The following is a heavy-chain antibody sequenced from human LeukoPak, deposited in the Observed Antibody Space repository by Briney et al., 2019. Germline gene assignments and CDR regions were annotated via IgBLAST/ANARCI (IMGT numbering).Heavy chain of an antibody. J-gene: IGHJ4*02. V-gene: IGHV1-46*01. CDR2: INPSGGST. CDR3: ARDALGDYFDY. Sequence: GASVKVSCKASGYTFTSYYMHWVRQAPGQGLEWMGIINPSGGSTSYAQKFQGGVTMTRDTSTSTVYMELSSLRSEDTAVYYCARDALGDYFDYWGQGTLVTVSS. D-gene: IGHD3-16*01. CDR1: GYTFTSYY.